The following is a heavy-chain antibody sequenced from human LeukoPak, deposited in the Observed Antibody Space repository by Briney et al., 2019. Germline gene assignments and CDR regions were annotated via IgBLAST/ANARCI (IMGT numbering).Heavy chain of an antibody. J-gene: IGHJ4*02. CDR2: ISGSGGST. V-gene: IGHV3-23*01. CDR3: ARSETSFDY. Sequence: PGGSLRLSCAASGFTFSSYGMSWVRQAPGKGLEWVSAISGSGGSTYYADSVKGRFTISRDNAKSSLYLHMNSLRADDTAVYYCARSETSFDYWGQGTLVTVSS. CDR1: GFTFSSYG.